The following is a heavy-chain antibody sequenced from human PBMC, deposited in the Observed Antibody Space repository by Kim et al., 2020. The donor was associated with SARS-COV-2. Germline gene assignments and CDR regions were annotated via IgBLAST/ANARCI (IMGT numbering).Heavy chain of an antibody. V-gene: IGHV1-18*01. J-gene: IGHJ4*02. CDR3: ERVGGMATIHDY. Sequence: NYAQKLQGRVTMTTDTSTSTAYMEVRSLRSDDTAVYYCERVGGMATIHDYWGQGALVTVSS. D-gene: IGHD5-12*01.